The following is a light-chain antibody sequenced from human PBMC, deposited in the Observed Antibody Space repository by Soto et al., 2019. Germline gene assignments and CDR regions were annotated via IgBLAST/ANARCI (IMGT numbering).Light chain of an antibody. CDR3: QQYGSSPPT. CDR2: GAS. CDR1: QSVSSD. Sequence: EIVMTQSPVTLSGSPGERATLSWRASQSVSSDLAWYHQKPGQAPRLLIHGASTRATGIPDRFSGSGSGTDFTLTISRLEPEDFAVYYCQQYGSSPPTFGQGTKVDIK. J-gene: IGKJ1*01. V-gene: IGKV3-20*01.